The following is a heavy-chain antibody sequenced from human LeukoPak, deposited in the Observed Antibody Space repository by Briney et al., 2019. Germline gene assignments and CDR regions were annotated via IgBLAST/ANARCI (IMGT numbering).Heavy chain of an antibody. D-gene: IGHD3-16*01. V-gene: IGHV4-59*01. CDR1: GSTSTYY. J-gene: IGHJ4*02. CDR3: TGENYDENYQYYFDY. Sequence: SETLSLTCTGGSTSTYYWSWIRQTPGKGLEWIGHIHFSGSTNYNPSLKSRVIISLDTSMSKNQFSLQVTSVTAADTAVYYCTGENYDENYQYYFDYWGQGTLVTVSS. CDR2: IHFSGST.